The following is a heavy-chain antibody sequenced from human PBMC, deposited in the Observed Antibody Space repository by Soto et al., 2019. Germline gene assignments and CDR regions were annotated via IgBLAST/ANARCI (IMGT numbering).Heavy chain of an antibody. Sequence: SETLSLTCTVSGGSIGSYYWCWIRQPPGKGLEWIGYIYYSGSTNYNPSLKSRVTISVHTSKNQFSLKMSSVTAADTAVYYCARASSPSMVRGVIIAQYYYYYGMDVWGQGKTV. D-gene: IGHD3-10*01. CDR1: GGSIGSYY. CDR2: IYYSGST. CDR3: ARASSPSMVRGVIIAQYYYYYGMDV. J-gene: IGHJ6*02. V-gene: IGHV4-59*01.